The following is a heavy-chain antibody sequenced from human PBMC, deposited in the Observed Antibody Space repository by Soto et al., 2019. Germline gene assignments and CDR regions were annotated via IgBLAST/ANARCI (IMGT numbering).Heavy chain of an antibody. CDR1: GYTFTSYG. Sequence: QVHLVQSGAEVKKPGASVKVSCKASGYTFTSYGITWVRQAPGQGLEWMGWISAHNGNTDYAQKLQGRVIVNRDTSTSTAYMELRSLRSDDTAVYYCARGRYGDYWGQGALVTVSS. V-gene: IGHV1-18*01. J-gene: IGHJ4*02. CDR3: ARGRYGDY. D-gene: IGHD1-1*01. CDR2: ISAHNGNT.